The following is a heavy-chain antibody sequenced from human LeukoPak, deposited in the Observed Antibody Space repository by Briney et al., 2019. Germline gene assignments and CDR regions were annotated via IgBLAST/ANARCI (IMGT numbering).Heavy chain of an antibody. CDR3: AKDRDSSSWYLDY. Sequence: GRSLRLSCAASGFTFSSYGMHWVRQAPGKGLEWVAVISYDGSNKYYADSVKGRFTISRDNSKNTLYLQMNSLRAEDTAVYYCAKDRDSSSWYLDYRGQGTLVTVSS. D-gene: IGHD6-13*01. V-gene: IGHV3-30*18. J-gene: IGHJ4*02. CDR1: GFTFSSYG. CDR2: ISYDGSNK.